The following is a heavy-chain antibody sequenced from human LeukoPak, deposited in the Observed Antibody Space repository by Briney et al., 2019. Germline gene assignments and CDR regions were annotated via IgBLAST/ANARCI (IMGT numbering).Heavy chain of an antibody. CDR2: INHSGST. D-gene: IGHD3-22*01. V-gene: IGHV4-34*01. J-gene: IGHJ3*02. CDR3: AREEGVVTPSPFDI. Sequence: SETLSLTCAVYGGSFSGYYWSWIRQPPGKGLEWIREINHSGSTNYNPSLKGRVTISVDTSKNQFSLKLSSVTAADTAVYYCAREEGVVTPSPFDIWGQGTMVTVSS. CDR1: GGSFSGYY.